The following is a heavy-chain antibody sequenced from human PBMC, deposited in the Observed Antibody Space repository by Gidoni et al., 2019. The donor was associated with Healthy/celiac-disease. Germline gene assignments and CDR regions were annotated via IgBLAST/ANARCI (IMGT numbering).Heavy chain of an antibody. J-gene: IGHJ4*02. CDR2: IRSKAYGGTT. V-gene: IGHV3-49*05. Sequence: EVQLVASGGGLVKPGRSLRLSCQAPGFTFGDYAMSWFRQAPGKGLGWVGFIRSKAYGGTTEYAASVKGRFTISRDDSKSIAYLQMNSLKTEDTAVYYCTSGVGDGDFDYWGQGTLVTVSS. D-gene: IGHD3-16*01. CDR1: GFTFGDYA. CDR3: TSGVGDGDFDY.